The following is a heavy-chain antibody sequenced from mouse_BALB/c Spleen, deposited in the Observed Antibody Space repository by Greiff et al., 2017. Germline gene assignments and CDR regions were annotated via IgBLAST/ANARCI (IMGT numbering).Heavy chain of an antibody. V-gene: IGHV2-6-7*01. Sequence: QVQLKESGPGLVAPSQSLSITCTVSGFSLTGYGVNWVRQPPGTGLEWLGMIWGDGSTDYNSALKSRLSISKDNSKSQVFLKMNSLQTDDTARYYCAREGAWDWDYYAMDYWGQGTSVTVSS. J-gene: IGHJ4*01. D-gene: IGHD4-1*01. CDR2: IWGDGST. CDR1: GFSLTGYG. CDR3: AREGAWDWDYYAMDY.